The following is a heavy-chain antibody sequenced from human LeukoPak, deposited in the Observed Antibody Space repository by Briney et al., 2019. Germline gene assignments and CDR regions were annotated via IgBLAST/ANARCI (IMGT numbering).Heavy chain of an antibody. D-gene: IGHD6-13*01. Sequence: ASVKVSCKASGGTFSSYAIIWVRQAPGQGLEWMGGIIPIFGTAHYAQKFQGTVTITTDESTSTAYMELSSLRSEHTAVYYCARENSSWYVSLDYWGQGTLVTVSS. CDR3: ARENSSWYVSLDY. CDR1: GGTFSSYA. CDR2: IIPIFGTA. J-gene: IGHJ4*02. V-gene: IGHV1-69*05.